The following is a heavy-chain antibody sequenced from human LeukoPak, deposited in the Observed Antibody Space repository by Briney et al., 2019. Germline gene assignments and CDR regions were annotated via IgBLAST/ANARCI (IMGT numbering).Heavy chain of an antibody. D-gene: IGHD4-11*01. CDR3: ARQVYSNYYYYYMDV. J-gene: IGHJ6*03. CDR2: IYYSGST. CDR1: GGSTSSSSYY. Sequence: SETLSLTCTVSGGSTSSSSYYWSWIRQPPGKGLEWIGGIYYSGSTYYNPSLKSRVTISVDTSKNQFSLKLSSVTAADTAVYFCARQVYSNYYYYYMDVWGKGTTVTVSS. V-gene: IGHV4-39*01.